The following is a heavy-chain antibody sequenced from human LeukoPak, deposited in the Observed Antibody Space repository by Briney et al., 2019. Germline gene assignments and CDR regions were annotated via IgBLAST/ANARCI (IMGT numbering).Heavy chain of an antibody. CDR3: ARDAPCYRVGSTAIAVAGTAGGYYYYGMDV. J-gene: IGHJ6*02. D-gene: IGHD6-19*01. CDR1: GFTFSDYY. V-gene: IGHV3-11*01. Sequence: GWSLRLSCAASGFTFSDYYMSWIRQAPGKGLEWVSYISSSGSTIYYADSVKGRFTISRDNAKNSLYLQMNSLRAEDTAVYYCARDAPCYRVGSTAIAVAGTAGGYYYYGMDVWGQGTTVTVSS. CDR2: ISSSGSTI.